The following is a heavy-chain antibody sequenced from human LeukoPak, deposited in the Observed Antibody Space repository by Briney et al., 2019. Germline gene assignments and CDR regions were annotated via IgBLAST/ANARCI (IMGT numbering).Heavy chain of an antibody. J-gene: IGHJ4*02. Sequence: HAGGSLRLSCAASGFTFSSYSMTWVRQAPGKGLEWVSYISSSSSTIYYADSVKGRFTISRDNAKNSLYLQMNSLRDEDTAVYYCARVSSSWLSVSWIDYWGQGTLVTVSS. V-gene: IGHV3-48*02. D-gene: IGHD6-13*01. CDR3: ARVSSSWLSVSWIDY. CDR1: GFTFSSYS. CDR2: ISSSSSTI.